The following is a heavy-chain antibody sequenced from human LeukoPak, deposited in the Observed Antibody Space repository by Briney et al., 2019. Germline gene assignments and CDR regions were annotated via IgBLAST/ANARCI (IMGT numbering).Heavy chain of an antibody. Sequence: SETLSLTCTVSGGSISSYYWSWIRQPPGKGLEWIGSLFYSGNTNYNPSLKSRVTISLNTSKNQVSLKLSSVTAADTAVYYCARGSSPFDYWGQGTLVTVSS. CDR2: LFYSGNT. V-gene: IGHV4-59*08. J-gene: IGHJ4*02. CDR1: GGSISSYY. CDR3: ARGSSPFDY.